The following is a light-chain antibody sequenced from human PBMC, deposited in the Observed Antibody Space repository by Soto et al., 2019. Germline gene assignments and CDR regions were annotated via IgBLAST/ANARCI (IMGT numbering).Light chain of an antibody. CDR1: SGDVGGYNF. Sequence: QSALTQPRSVSGSPGQSVTISCTGTSGDVGGYNFVSWYQQHPGKAPTLMIFDVSQRPSGVPDRFSGSKSGNTASLTISGLQADDEAGYYFYSYGSSYTWVFGGGTKLTVL. V-gene: IGLV2-11*01. CDR2: DVS. J-gene: IGLJ3*02. CDR3: YSYGSSYTWV.